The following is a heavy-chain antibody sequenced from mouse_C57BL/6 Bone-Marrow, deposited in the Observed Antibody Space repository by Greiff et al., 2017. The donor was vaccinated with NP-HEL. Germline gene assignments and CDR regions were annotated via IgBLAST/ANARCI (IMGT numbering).Heavy chain of an antibody. Sequence: EVQLQQSVAELVRPGASVKFSFPSSVFPLPPPSLPFFPPLPSQGLEWIGRIDPANGNTKYAPKFQGKATITADTSSNTAYLQLSSLTSEDTAIYYCASYSNYFFYAMDYWGQGTSVTVSS. CDR3: ASYSNYFFYAMDY. CDR1: VFPLPPPS. J-gene: IGHJ4*01. CDR2: IDPANGNT. D-gene: IGHD2-5*01. V-gene: IGHV14-3*01.